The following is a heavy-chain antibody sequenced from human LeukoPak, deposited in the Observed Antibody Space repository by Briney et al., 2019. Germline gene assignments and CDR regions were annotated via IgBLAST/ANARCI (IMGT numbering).Heavy chain of an antibody. CDR2: IYHSGST. CDR1: GDSISSNKW. CDR3: VRDPRDGYAFDY. J-gene: IGHJ4*02. D-gene: IGHD5-24*01. Sequence: PSGTLSLTCAVSGDSISSNKWWSWVRLPPAKGLEWIGEIYHSGSTNYHPSLKSRVTVSLDTSKNQFSLKLTSVTAADTAVYYCVRDPRDGYAFDYWGQGTLVTVSS. V-gene: IGHV4-4*02.